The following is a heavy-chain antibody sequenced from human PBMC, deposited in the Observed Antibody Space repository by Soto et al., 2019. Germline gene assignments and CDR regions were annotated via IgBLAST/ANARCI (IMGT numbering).Heavy chain of an antibody. V-gene: IGHV3-21*01. D-gene: IGHD6-6*01. CDR2: ISSSNSYI. CDR1: GFTFSTYV. Sequence: GGSLRLSCAASGFTFSTYVMNWVRQAPGKGLEWVSSISSSNSYIYYADSVKGRFTISRDNSKNTLYLQMNSLRAEDTAVYYCARTFIEYSSSREFDPWGQGTLVTVSS. CDR3: ARTFIEYSSSREFDP. J-gene: IGHJ5*02.